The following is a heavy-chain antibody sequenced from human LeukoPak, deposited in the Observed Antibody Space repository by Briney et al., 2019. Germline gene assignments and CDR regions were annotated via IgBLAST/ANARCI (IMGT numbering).Heavy chain of an antibody. V-gene: IGHV1-18*01. D-gene: IGHD4-23*01. CDR3: ARAHNYGGNYYYYYMDV. CDR1: GYTFTSYG. Sequence: ASVKVSCKASGYTFTSYGISWVRQPPGQGLEWMGWISAYNGNTNYAQKLQGRVTMTTDTSTSTAYMELRSLRSDDTAVYYCARAHNYGGNYYYYYMDVWGKGTTVTVSS. CDR2: ISAYNGNT. J-gene: IGHJ6*03.